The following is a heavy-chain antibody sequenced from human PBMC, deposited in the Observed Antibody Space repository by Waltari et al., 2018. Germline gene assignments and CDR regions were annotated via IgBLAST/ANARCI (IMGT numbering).Heavy chain of an antibody. V-gene: IGHV1-69*02. J-gene: IGHJ4*02. CDR3: ATSSGYYLFDY. CDR1: GGTFSSYT. Sequence: QVQLVQSGAEVKKPGSSVKVSCKASGGTFSSYTISWVRQAPGQGLEWMGRINPIRGIANYAQKFQGRVTITADKSTSTAYMELSSLRSEDTAVYYCATSSGYYLFDYWGQGTLVTVSS. D-gene: IGHD3-22*01. CDR2: INPIRGIA.